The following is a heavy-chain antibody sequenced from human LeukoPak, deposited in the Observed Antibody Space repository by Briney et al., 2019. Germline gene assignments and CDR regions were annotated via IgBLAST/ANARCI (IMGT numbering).Heavy chain of an antibody. CDR3: ARDWGSGYYYPGEFDY. D-gene: IGHD3-22*01. CDR2: ISAYNGNT. Sequence: ASVKVSCKASGCTFTSYGISWVRQAPGQGLEWMGWISAYNGNTNYAQKLQGRVTMTTDTSTSTAYMELRSLRSDDTAVYYCARDWGSGYYYPGEFDYWGQGTLVTVSS. V-gene: IGHV1-18*01. CDR1: GCTFTSYG. J-gene: IGHJ4*02.